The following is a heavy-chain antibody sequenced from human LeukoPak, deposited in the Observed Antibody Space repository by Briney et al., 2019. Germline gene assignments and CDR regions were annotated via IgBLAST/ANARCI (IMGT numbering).Heavy chain of an antibody. V-gene: IGHV4-59*08. D-gene: IGHD3-10*01. Sequence: PSETLSLTCTVSSDSIPSPYWSWIRQSPGKGLEWIAYISYTGSTRYNPSFKSRVTVSIDMSKNQFSLRLTSVTAADTAVYYCARHFTVGGNYYLGHWDEGTPVTVSS. CDR3: ARHFTVGGNYYLGH. CDR1: SDSIPSPY. CDR2: ISYTGST. J-gene: IGHJ4*02.